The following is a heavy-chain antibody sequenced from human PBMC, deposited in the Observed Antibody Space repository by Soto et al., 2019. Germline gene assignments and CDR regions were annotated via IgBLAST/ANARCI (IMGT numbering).Heavy chain of an antibody. Sequence: SETLSLTCTVSGGSISSYYWSWIRQPPGKGLEWIGYIYYSGSTNYNPSLKSRVTISVDTSKNQFSLKLSSVTAADTAVYYCARTTTIGHYYGMDVWGQGTTVTV. D-gene: IGHD4-4*01. V-gene: IGHV4-59*01. J-gene: IGHJ6*02. CDR2: IYYSGST. CDR3: ARTTTIGHYYGMDV. CDR1: GGSISSYY.